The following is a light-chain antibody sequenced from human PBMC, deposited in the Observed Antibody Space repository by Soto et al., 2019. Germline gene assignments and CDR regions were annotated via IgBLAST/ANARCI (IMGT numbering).Light chain of an antibody. V-gene: IGKV3-20*01. Sequence: EIVLTQSPDTLSLSPGERATLSCRASQSVASTYLGWYQQKPGQAPRLLIYGTSSRATGIPDRFSGSGSGTDFTLTISRLEPEDLAVYYCQQYGSSPLTFGGGTKV. CDR2: GTS. J-gene: IGKJ4*01. CDR3: QQYGSSPLT. CDR1: QSVASTY.